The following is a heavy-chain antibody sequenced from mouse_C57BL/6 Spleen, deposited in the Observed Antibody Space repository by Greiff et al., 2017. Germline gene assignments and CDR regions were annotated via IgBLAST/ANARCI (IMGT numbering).Heavy chain of an antibody. V-gene: IGHV1-81*01. CDR2: IYPRSGNT. Sequence: QDQLQQSGAELVRPGASVKLSCKASGYTFTSYGISWVKQRPGQGLEWIGEIYPRSGNTYYNEKFKGKATLTADKSSSTAYMELRSLTSEDSAVYFCARSYDGYLAYWGQGTLVTVSA. J-gene: IGHJ3*01. CDR3: ARSYDGYLAY. D-gene: IGHD2-3*01. CDR1: GYTFTSYG.